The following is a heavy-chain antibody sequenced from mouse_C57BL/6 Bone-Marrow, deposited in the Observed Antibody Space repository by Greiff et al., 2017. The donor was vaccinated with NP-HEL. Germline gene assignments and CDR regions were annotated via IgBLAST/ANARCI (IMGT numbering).Heavy chain of an antibody. CDR1: GYSFTDYN. J-gene: IGHJ2*01. CDR3: AREATAVAPRDFDY. D-gene: IGHD1-1*01. CDR2: INPNYGTT. Sequence: EVKLQESGPELVKPGASVKISCKASGYSFTDYNMNWVKQSNGKSLEWIGVINPNYGTTSYNQKFKGKATLTVDQSSSTAYMQLNSLTSEDSAVYYCAREATAVAPRDFDYWGQGTTLTVSS. V-gene: IGHV1-39*01.